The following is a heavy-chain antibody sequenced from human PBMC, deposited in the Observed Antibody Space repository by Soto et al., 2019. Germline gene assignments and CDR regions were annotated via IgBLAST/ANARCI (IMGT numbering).Heavy chain of an antibody. Sequence: GGSLRLSCAASGFTFSSYVMHWVRQAPGKGLEWVAVISYDGSNKYYADSVKGRFTISRDNSKNTLYLQMNSLRAEDTAVYYCAKRPPPPCSGGSCYSGAFQHWGQGTLVTVSS. CDR2: ISYDGSNK. J-gene: IGHJ1*01. V-gene: IGHV3-30-3*01. D-gene: IGHD2-15*01. CDR1: GFTFSSYV. CDR3: AKRPPPPCSGGSCYSGAFQH.